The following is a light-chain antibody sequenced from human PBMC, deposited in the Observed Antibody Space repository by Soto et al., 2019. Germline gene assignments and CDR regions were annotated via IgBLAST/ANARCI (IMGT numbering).Light chain of an antibody. J-gene: IGKJ5*01. CDR2: DAS. V-gene: IGKV3-15*01. Sequence: EVVMTQSPATLSVSPGERATLSCRASESVSRNLAWYQQKPGQAPRLLIYDASTRATGIPDRFSGGGSGTEFTLTISSLQSEDFVVYYCQQYNSWPPITFGQGTR. CDR1: ESVSRN. CDR3: QQYNSWPPIT.